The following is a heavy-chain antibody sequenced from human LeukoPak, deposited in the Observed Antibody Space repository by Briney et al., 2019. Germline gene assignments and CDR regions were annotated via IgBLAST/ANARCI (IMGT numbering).Heavy chain of an antibody. CDR3: AREKSRIAAAASIGFDI. V-gene: IGHV4-34*01. CDR2: INHSGST. J-gene: IGHJ3*02. Sequence: SESLSLTCAVYGGSFSGYYWSWIRQPPGKGLEWIGEINHSGSTNYNPSLKSRVTISVDTSKNQFSLKLSSVTAADTAVYYCAREKSRIAAAASIGFDIWGQGTMVTVSS. D-gene: IGHD6-13*01. CDR1: GGSFSGYY.